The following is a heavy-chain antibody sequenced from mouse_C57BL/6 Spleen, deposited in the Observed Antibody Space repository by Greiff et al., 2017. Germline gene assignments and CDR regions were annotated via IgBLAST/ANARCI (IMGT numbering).Heavy chain of an antibody. CDR1: GYTFTSYG. D-gene: IGHD1-1*01. CDR2: IYPRSGNT. V-gene: IGHV1-81*01. J-gene: IGHJ2*01. Sequence: QVQLQQSGAELARPGASVKLSCKASGYTFTSYGISWVKQRTGQGLEWIGEIYPRSGNTYYNEQFKGKATLTADKSSSTAYMELRSLTSEDSAVXFCARYYYGSSYYFDYWGQGTTLTVSS. CDR3: ARYYYGSSYYFDY.